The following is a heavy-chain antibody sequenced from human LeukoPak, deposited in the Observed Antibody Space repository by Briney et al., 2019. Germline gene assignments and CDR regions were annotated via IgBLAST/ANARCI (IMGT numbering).Heavy chain of an antibody. V-gene: IGHV3-74*01. CDR3: AKGDDSSGYLFDH. CDR1: GFTFSSYW. D-gene: IGHD3-22*01. Sequence: PGGSLRLSCAASGFTFSSYWMHWVRQAPGKGLVWVSRINSDGSSTSYADSVKGRFTISRDNAKNTLYLQMKRLRAEDTARYYCAKGDDSSGYLFDHWGQGTLVTVSS. CDR2: INSDGSST. J-gene: IGHJ4*02.